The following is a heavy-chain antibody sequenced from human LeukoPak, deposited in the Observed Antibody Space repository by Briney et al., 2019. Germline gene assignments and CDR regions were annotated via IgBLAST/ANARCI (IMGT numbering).Heavy chain of an antibody. V-gene: IGHV4-59*01. CDR1: GGSISSYY. D-gene: IGHD4-11*01. CDR3: ARVGRDYSNSLSWFDP. CDR2: IYYSGST. J-gene: IGHJ5*02. Sequence: PSETLSLTCTVSGGSISSYYWSWIRQPPGKGLEWIGYIYYSGSTNYNPSLKSRVTISVDTSKNQFSLQLSSVTAADTAVYYCARVGRDYSNSLSWFDPWGQGTLVTVSS.